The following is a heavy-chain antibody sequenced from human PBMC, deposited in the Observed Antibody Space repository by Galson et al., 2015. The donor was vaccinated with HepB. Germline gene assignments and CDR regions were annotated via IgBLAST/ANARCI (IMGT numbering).Heavy chain of an antibody. D-gene: IGHD2-2*01. Sequence: SCKASGYTFTSYAMHWVRQAPGKGLEWVGRIKSKTDGGTTDYAAPVKGRFTISRDDSKNTLYLQMNSLKTEDTAVYYCTTHIVVVPAWGQGTLVTVSS. V-gene: IGHV3-15*07. J-gene: IGHJ4*02. CDR1: GYTFTSYA. CDR2: IKSKTDGGTT. CDR3: TTHIVVVPA.